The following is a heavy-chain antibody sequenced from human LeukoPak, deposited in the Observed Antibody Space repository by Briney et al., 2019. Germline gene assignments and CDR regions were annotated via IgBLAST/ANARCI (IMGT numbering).Heavy chain of an antibody. CDR2: IYHSGST. V-gene: IGHV4-30-2*01. Sequence: SETLSLTCAVSGGSISSGGYSWSWIRQPPGKGLEWIGYIYHSGSTYYNPSLKSRVTISVDRSKNQFSLKLSSVTAADTAVYYCARGVVIWAFDYWGQGTLVTVSS. CDR1: GGSISSGGYS. CDR3: ARGVVIWAFDY. J-gene: IGHJ4*02. D-gene: IGHD3-22*01.